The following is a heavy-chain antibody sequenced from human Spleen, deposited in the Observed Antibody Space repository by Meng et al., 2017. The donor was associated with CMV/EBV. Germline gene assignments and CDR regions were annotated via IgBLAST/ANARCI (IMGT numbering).Heavy chain of an antibody. CDR2: ISGSGGST. Sequence: GGSLRLSCAASGFTFSSYAMSWVRQAPGKGLEWVSAISGSGGSTYYADSVKGRFTISRDNSKNTLYPQMNSLRAEDTAVYYCAKDLRITMTEFDYWGQGTLVTVSS. CDR1: GFTFSSYA. J-gene: IGHJ4*02. V-gene: IGHV3-23*01. CDR3: AKDLRITMTEFDY. D-gene: IGHD3-22*01.